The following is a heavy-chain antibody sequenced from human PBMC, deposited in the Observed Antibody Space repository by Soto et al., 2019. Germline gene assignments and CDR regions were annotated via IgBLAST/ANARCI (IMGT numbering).Heavy chain of an antibody. D-gene: IGHD3-22*01. CDR1: GFTFSSYA. J-gene: IGHJ4*02. CDR3: ARESDYDSSGYYFDY. Sequence: PGRSLRLSCAASGFTFSSYAMHWVRQAPGKGLEWVAVISYDGSNKYYADSVKGRFTISRDNSKNTLYLQMNSLRAEDTAVYYCARESDYDSSGYYFDYWGQGTLVTVSS. V-gene: IGHV3-30-3*01. CDR2: ISYDGSNK.